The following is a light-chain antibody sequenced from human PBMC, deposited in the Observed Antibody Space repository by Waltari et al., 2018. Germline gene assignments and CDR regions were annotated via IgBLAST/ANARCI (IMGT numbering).Light chain of an antibody. V-gene: IGKV3-15*01. CDR2: GAS. Sequence: EIVMTQSPATLSVSPGERATRSCRANQSVSSNLAWYQQRPGQAPRLLISGASTRATGIPARFSGSGSGTEFTLTISILQSEDFAVYYCQQYNDWPRTFGQGTRVEVK. J-gene: IGKJ1*01. CDR3: QQYNDWPRT. CDR1: QSVSSN.